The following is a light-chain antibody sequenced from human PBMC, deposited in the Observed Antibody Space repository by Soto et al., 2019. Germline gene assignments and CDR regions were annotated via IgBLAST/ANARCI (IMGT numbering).Light chain of an antibody. Sequence: DIVMTQSPSTLSVSPGERATISCRASQSVSSTLAWYQQKPGQAPRLLLYGASTRATGIPARFGGSGSGTEFTLTISSLQSEDFAVYYCQQYNNWPWTFGQGTKVEIK. V-gene: IGKV3-15*01. J-gene: IGKJ1*01. CDR2: GAS. CDR1: QSVSST. CDR3: QQYNNWPWT.